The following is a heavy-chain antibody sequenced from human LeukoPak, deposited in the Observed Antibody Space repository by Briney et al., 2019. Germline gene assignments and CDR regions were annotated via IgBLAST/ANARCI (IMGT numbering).Heavy chain of an antibody. CDR1: GFTFSSYD. J-gene: IGHJ6*02. CDR2: IGTAGDT. Sequence: GGSLRLSCAASGFTFSSYDMHGVRQATGKGLEVVSAIGTAGDTYYPGSVKGRFTISRENAKNSLYLQMNSLRAGDTAVDYCARGAAAGGYYYYGMDVWGQGTTVTVSS. CDR3: ARGAAAGGYYYYGMDV. V-gene: IGHV3-13*01. D-gene: IGHD6-13*01.